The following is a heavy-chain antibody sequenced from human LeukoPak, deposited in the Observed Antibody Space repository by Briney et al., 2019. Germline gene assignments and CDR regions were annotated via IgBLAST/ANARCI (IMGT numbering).Heavy chain of an antibody. CDR2: ISGRGGGT. J-gene: IGHJ4*02. D-gene: IGHD1-26*01. V-gene: IGHV3-23*01. CDR1: GFDFSSYV. Sequence: GGSLRLSCAASGFDFSSYVMHWVRQAPGKGLEWVATISGRGGGTYYADSVKGRFTISRDDSKNTLYLQMNSLRAEDTAVYYCAKDLGRYRNNYFDYWGQGTLVTVSS. CDR3: AKDLGRYRNNYFDY.